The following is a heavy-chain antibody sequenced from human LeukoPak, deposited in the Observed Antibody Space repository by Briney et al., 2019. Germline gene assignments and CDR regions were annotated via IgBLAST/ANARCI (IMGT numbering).Heavy chain of an antibody. J-gene: IGHJ6*03. CDR3: AKGIRRLVGTIPGLRRDHYMDV. D-gene: IGHD1-26*01. CDR2: ISYDGSNK. V-gene: IGHV3-30*18. CDR1: EFTLSSYD. Sequence: GRSLRLSCAASEFTLSSYDMHWVRQAPGKGLEWVAVISYDGSNKYYADSVKGRFTISRDNSKKMLYLQMNSLRAEDTAVYYCAKGIRRLVGTIPGLRRDHYMDVWGKGTTVTVSS.